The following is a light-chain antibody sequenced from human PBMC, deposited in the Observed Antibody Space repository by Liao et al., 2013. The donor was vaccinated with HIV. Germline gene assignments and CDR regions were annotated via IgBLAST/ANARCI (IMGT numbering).Light chain of an antibody. CDR3: QVWDSSSDHWL. V-gene: IGLV3-1*01. Sequence: SYELTQPPSVSVSPGQTASITCSGDKLGDKYACWYQQKPGQSPVLVIYQDSKRPSGIHERFSGSNSGNTATLTISRVEAGDEADYYCQVWDSSSDHWLFGGGTKLTVL. CDR2: QDS. CDR1: KLGDKY. J-gene: IGLJ3*02.